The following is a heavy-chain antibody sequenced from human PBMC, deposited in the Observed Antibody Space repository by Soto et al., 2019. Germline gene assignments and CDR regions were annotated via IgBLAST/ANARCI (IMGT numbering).Heavy chain of an antibody. V-gene: IGHV3-11*01. CDR2: IDSRGRTL. D-gene: IGHD6-6*01. CDR3: ARQAARNYIDS. Sequence: GGSLRLSCAASGFTFTDYSMSWIRQAPGKGLEWLAFIDSRGRTLSYADSVKGRFTISRDNAKNSLYLQMHSLRADDTAVNYCARQAARNYIDSWGQGDVVTVSS. J-gene: IGHJ4*02. CDR1: GFTFTDYS.